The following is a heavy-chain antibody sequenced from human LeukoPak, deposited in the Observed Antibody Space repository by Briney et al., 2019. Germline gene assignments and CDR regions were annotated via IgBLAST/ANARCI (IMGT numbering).Heavy chain of an antibody. D-gene: IGHD5-24*01. CDR3: ARFLSRRWLQSE. CDR1: GGTFSSYA. J-gene: IGHJ4*02. Sequence: SVKVSCKASGGTFSSYAISWVRQAPGQGLEWMGGIIPIFGTANYAQKLQGRVTITTDESTSTAYMELSSLRSEDTAVYYCARFLSRRWLQSEWGQGTLVTVSS. CDR2: IIPIFGTA. V-gene: IGHV1-69*05.